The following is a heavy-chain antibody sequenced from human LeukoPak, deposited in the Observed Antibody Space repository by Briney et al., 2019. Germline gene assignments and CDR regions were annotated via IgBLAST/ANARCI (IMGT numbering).Heavy chain of an antibody. CDR3: ARGGRWVLPRPYAFDI. Sequence: GASVKVSCKASAYTFTSYGISWVRQAPGQGLEWMGWISVYNGHTNYAQNLQGRVTMTTDTSTSTAYMELRSLRSDDTAVYYCARGGRWVLPRPYAFDIWGQGTMVTVSS. D-gene: IGHD1-26*01. CDR1: AYTFTSYG. V-gene: IGHV1-18*01. J-gene: IGHJ3*02. CDR2: ISVYNGHT.